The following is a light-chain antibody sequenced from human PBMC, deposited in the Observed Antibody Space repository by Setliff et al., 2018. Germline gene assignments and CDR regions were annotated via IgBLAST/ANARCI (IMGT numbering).Light chain of an antibody. J-gene: IGLJ1*01. CDR3: SAYTSSSTDV. CDR2: DVS. V-gene: IGLV2-14*01. CDR1: SSDVGSYDF. Sequence: QSALTQPASVSGSPGQSITISCSGTSSDVGSYDFVSWYQQYPGKAPKLIIYDVSSRPSGVSNRFSGSKAGDTASLTISGLQAEDEADYYCSAYTSSSTDVFGIGTKVTVL.